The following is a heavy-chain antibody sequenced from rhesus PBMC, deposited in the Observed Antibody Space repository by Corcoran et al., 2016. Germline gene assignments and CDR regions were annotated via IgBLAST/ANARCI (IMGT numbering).Heavy chain of an antibody. J-gene: IGHJ5-1*01. CDR1: GASISSYW. D-gene: IGHD3-40*01. Sequence: VQLQESGPGLVKPSETLSLTCTVSGASISSYWWNWIRQPPGTTPEWIGEINGNGGSTNYNPPLKSRVTISRDTAKNQFSLKRSSVTAADTAVYYCAIGGTVSILVVDRGDVWGPGVLVTVSS. CDR2: INGNGGST. V-gene: IGHV4-80*01. CDR3: AIGGTVSILVVDRGDV.